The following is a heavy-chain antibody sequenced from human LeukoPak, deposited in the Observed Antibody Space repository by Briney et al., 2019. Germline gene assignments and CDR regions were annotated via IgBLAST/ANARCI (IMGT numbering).Heavy chain of an antibody. V-gene: IGHV3-33*08. CDR2: IWYDGSNK. Sequence: AGGSLRLSCETSGFTFSNYAMSWVRQAPCKRLEWVAVIWYDGSNKYYADSVKGRFTISRDNSKNTLYLQMNSLRAEDTAVYYCATEGRDWNLIPWGQGTLVTVSS. J-gene: IGHJ5*02. CDR1: GFTFSNYA. CDR3: ATEGRDWNLIP. D-gene: IGHD1-1*01.